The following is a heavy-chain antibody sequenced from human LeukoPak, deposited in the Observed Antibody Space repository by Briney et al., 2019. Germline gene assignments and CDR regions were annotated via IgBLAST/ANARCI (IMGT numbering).Heavy chain of an antibody. D-gene: IGHD3-3*01. CDR2: IYHSGST. V-gene: IGHV4-38-2*02. Sequence: PSETLSLTCTVSGYSISSGYYWGWIRQPPGKGLEWIGSIYHSGSTYYNPSLKSRVTISVDTSKNQFSLKLSSVTAADTAVYYCARATGSFRFLEWLSSGDCCSFDYWGQGTLVTVSS. CDR3: ARATGSFRFLEWLSSGDCCSFDY. CDR1: GYSISSGYY. J-gene: IGHJ4*02.